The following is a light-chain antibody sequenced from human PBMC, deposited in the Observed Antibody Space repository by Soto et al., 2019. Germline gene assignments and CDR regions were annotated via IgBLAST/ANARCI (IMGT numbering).Light chain of an antibody. J-gene: IGLJ2*01. CDR2: GNS. CDR3: QSSDSSLSASI. V-gene: IGLV1-40*01. Sequence: QSALTQPPSVSGAPGQRVTISCTGSSSNIGADYDVHWYQQLPGTAPKLLISGNSNRPSGVPDRFSGSKSGTSASLAITGLQAEDEADYYCQSSDSSLSASIFGGGIKLTVL. CDR1: SSNIGADYD.